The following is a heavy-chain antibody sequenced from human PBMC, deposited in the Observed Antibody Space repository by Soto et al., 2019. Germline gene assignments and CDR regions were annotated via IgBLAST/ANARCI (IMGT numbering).Heavy chain of an antibody. Sequence: SETLSLTCTVSGGSISSYYWSWIRQPPGKGLEWIGYIYYSGSTNYNPSLKSRVTISVDTSKNQFSLKLSSVTAADTAVYYCAGVKRELERPADYYYYGMDVWGQGTTVTVSS. J-gene: IGHJ6*02. CDR1: GGSISSYY. CDR2: IYYSGST. D-gene: IGHD1-1*01. V-gene: IGHV4-59*01. CDR3: AGVKRELERPADYYYYGMDV.